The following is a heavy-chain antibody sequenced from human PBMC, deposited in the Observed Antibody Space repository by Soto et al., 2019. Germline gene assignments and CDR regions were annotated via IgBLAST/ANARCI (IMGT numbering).Heavy chain of an antibody. J-gene: IGHJ4*02. D-gene: IGHD3-10*02. Sequence: SETLSLTCSVSYASVSKYYWSWIRQPPGKGLEWIGYISHTGYTSYNPSLESRLTIFMDKSKNQLSLNLNSVTTADTAVYYCARGQLLFAYWGQGTPVTVSS. V-gene: IGHV4-59*02. CDR2: ISHTGYT. CDR1: YASVSKYY. CDR3: ARGQLLFAY.